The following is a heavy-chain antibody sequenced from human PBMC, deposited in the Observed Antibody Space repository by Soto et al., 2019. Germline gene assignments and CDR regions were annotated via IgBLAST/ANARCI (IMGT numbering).Heavy chain of an antibody. V-gene: IGHV3-33*01. CDR1: GFKFSNYG. D-gene: IGHD1-1*01. Sequence: GGSLRLSCAASGFKFSNYGMHWVRQGPGKGLEWVAVIWDDGGEKYYEDSVKGRFSISRDNSKNTLYLQMNSLRVEDTAIYYCARAPQRRGHDRQYFDPSGHGTLVTVSS. J-gene: IGHJ5*02. CDR2: IWDDGGEK. CDR3: ARAPQRRGHDRQYFDP.